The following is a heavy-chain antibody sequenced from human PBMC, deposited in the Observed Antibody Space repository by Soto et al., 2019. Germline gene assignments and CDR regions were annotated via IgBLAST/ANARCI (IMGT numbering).Heavy chain of an antibody. CDR2: ISSSSSYI. CDR1: GFTFSSST. V-gene: IGHV3-21*06. D-gene: IGHD3-10*01. Sequence: KPGGSLRLSCTGSGFTFSSSTMTWVRQGPGKGLEWVSSISSSSSYIYFADSLKGRFTISRDNAKNSLYLQMNSLRAEDTAVYYCARDIGEMSAVWGQGTQVTVS. J-gene: IGHJ4*02. CDR3: ARDIGEMSAV.